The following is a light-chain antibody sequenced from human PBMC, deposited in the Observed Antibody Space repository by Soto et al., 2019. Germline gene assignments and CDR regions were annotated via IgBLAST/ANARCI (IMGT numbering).Light chain of an antibody. Sequence: QSALTQPPSVSGAPGQRVTISCTGSSSNIGAGYDVHWYQQLPGTAPKLLTFGNGNRPSGVPDRFSGSKSDTSASLAITGLQAEDEADYYCQTYDSSLSGLFVFGTGTKVTVL. J-gene: IGLJ1*01. CDR2: GNG. CDR3: QTYDSSLSGLFV. CDR1: SSNIGAGYD. V-gene: IGLV1-40*01.